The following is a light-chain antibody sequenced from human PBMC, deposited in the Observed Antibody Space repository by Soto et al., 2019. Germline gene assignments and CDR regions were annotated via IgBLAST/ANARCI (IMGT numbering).Light chain of an antibody. CDR2: EGS. CDR3: CSYAGSSTFVV. Sequence: QSALTQPASVSGSPGQSITISCTGTSSDVRSYNLVSWYQQHPGEAPKLMIYEGSKRPSGVSNRFSGSKSGNTASLTISGLQAEDEADYYCCSYAGSSTFVVFGGGTKLIVL. J-gene: IGLJ2*01. CDR1: SSDVRSYNL. V-gene: IGLV2-23*03.